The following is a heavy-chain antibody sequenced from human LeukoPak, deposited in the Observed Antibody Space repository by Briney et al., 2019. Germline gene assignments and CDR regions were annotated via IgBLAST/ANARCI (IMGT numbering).Heavy chain of an antibody. CDR2: ISYDGSNK. J-gene: IGHJ4*02. Sequence: GRSLGLSCAASGFTFSSYGMHWVRQAPGKGLEWVAVISYDGSNKYYADSVKGRFTISRDNSKNTLYLQMNSLRAEDTAVYYCAKSRPSYGYSYGYGYYFDYWGQGTLVTVSS. V-gene: IGHV3-30*18. D-gene: IGHD5-18*01. CDR3: AKSRPSYGYSYGYGYYFDY. CDR1: GFTFSSYG.